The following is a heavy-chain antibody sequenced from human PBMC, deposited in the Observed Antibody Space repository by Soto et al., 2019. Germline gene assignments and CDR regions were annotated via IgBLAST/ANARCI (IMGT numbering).Heavy chain of an antibody. CDR2: IFPGDSDT. Sequence: GXSLKVSCKGAVYIFSNDCISWLRQMPGKGLEWMGIIFPGDSDTRYSPSFQGQVTISADKSINTAYLQWSSLKASDTAVYYCARRVAAHPYFDFWGQGALVTVSS. J-gene: IGHJ4*02. CDR3: ARRVAAHPYFDF. V-gene: IGHV5-51*01. D-gene: IGHD6-6*01. CDR1: VYIFSNDC.